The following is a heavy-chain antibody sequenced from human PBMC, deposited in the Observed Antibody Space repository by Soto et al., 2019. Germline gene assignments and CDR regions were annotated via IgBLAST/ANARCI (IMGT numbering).Heavy chain of an antibody. CDR1: GGTFRSYA. J-gene: IGHJ4*02. D-gene: IGHD2-15*01. Sequence: SVKVSSKASGGTFRSYAISWVRQAPGQGLEWMGGIIPIFGTANYAQKFQGRVTITADESTSTAYMELSSLRSEDTAVYYCARVGYCSGGSCYSGAFDYWGQGTLVTVSS. CDR2: IIPIFGTA. CDR3: ARVGYCSGGSCYSGAFDY. V-gene: IGHV1-69*13.